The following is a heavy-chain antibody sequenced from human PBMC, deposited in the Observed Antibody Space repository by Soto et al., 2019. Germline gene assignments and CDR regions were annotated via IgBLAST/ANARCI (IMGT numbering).Heavy chain of an antibody. V-gene: IGHV4-39*01. D-gene: IGHD3-10*01. CDR2: IYYSGST. CDR1: GGSISTSTYY. Sequence: SETLPRTSTASGGSISTSTYYRGWIPQPPGKGMEWIGSIYYSGSTYYNPPLKGRVTISVDTAKNQSSMKLSSVTAGDTAVFYCARHSYYYGSTYGCWLDPWGQGTLVTVSS. J-gene: IGHJ5*02. CDR3: ARHSYYYGSTYGCWLDP.